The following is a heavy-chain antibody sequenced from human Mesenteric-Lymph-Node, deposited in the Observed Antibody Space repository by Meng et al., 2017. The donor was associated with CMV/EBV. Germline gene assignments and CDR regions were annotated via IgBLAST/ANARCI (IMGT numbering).Heavy chain of an antibody. J-gene: IGHJ6*02. CDR3: ARDPNYYYHGMNL. V-gene: IGHV3-30*02. Sequence: GESLKISCAASGFTFSSYGMHWVRQAPGKGLEWVAFIRYDGSNKYYADSVKGRFTISRDNSKNTLYLQMNSLRAEDTAMYYCARDPNYYYHGMNLWGQGTAVTVSS. CDR2: IRYDGSNK. CDR1: GFTFSSYG.